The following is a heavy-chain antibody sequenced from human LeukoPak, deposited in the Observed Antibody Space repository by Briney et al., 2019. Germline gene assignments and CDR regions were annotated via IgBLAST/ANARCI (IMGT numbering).Heavy chain of an antibody. D-gene: IGHD2-2*01. CDR3: ARETHYTVVPAAKGIDP. CDR2: IYHSGIT. J-gene: IGHJ5*02. CDR1: GASISNYY. Sequence: PSETLSLTCTVSGASISNYYWGWIRQPPGKGLEWIGSIYHSGITYYNPSLKSRVTISVDTSKNQFSLKLSSVTAADTAVYYCARETHYTVVPAAKGIDPWGQGTLVTVSS. V-gene: IGHV4-38-2*02.